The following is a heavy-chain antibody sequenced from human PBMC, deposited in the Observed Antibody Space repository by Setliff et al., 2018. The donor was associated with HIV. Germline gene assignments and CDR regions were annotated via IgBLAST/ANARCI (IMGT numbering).Heavy chain of an antibody. J-gene: IGHJ4*02. CDR3: ARWHPPYGFWEEDY. CDR2: IYYSGST. CDR1: GGSISSGGYY. Sequence: SETLSLTCTVSGGSISSGGYYWSWIRQHPGKGLEWIGYIYYSGSTYYNPSLKTRVTISVDGSKNQFSLKLKSVTAADTAVYYCARWHPPYGFWEEDYWGQGTLVTVSS. V-gene: IGHV4-31*03. D-gene: IGHD3-10*01.